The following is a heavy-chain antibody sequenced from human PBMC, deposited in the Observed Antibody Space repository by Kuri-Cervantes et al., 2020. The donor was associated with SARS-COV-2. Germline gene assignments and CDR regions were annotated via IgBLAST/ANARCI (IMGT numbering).Heavy chain of an antibody. CDR3: AREFGILHRTYNWFDP. J-gene: IGHJ5*02. Sequence: GSLRLSCAASGFTFSSYAMSWVRQAPGKGLEWIGEINHSGSTNYNPSLKSRVTISVDTSKNQSSLKLSSVTAADTAVYYCAREFGILHRTYNWFDPWGQGTLVTVSS. D-gene: IGHD1-26*01. CDR1: GFTFSSYA. V-gene: IGHV4-34*01. CDR2: INHSGST.